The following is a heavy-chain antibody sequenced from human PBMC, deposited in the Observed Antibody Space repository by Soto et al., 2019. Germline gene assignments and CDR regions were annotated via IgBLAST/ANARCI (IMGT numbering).Heavy chain of an antibody. CDR3: AKVLPHYYGSGSYPNDY. J-gene: IGHJ4*02. CDR2: ISGSGGST. D-gene: IGHD3-10*01. V-gene: IGHV3-23*01. Sequence: GSLRLSCAASGFTFSIYAISWVRQAPGKGLEWVSAISGSGGSTYYADSVKGRFTISRDNSKNTLYLQMNSLRAEDTAVYYCAKVLPHYYGSGSYPNDYWGQGTLVTVSS. CDR1: GFTFSIYA.